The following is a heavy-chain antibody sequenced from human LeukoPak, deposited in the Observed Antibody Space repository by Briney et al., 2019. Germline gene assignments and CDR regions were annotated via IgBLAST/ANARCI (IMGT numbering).Heavy chain of an antibody. D-gene: IGHD6-13*01. J-gene: IGHJ3*02. Sequence: SETLSLTCAVYGGSFSGYYWSWIRQPPGKGLEWIGEINHSGSTNYNPSLKSRVTISVDTSKNQFSLKLSSVTAADTAVYYCASVLKGIAAADDAFDIWGQGTMVTVSS. CDR2: INHSGST. CDR3: ASVLKGIAAADDAFDI. V-gene: IGHV4-34*01. CDR1: GGSFSGYY.